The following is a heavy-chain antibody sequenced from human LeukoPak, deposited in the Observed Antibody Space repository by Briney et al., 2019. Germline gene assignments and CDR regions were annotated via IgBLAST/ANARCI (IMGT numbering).Heavy chain of an antibody. Sequence: GGSLRLSCAAAGFTFSSYGMQWVRQAPGKGLEWVAFIWYEGSNKYYADFMRGRFTIYRDNSKNTLYLQMNSLRAEDTAVYYCAKLRYLGNWFDPWGQGTLVTVSS. V-gene: IGHV3-30*02. CDR1: GFTFSSYG. CDR3: AKLRYLGNWFDP. CDR2: IWYEGSNK. D-gene: IGHD3-9*01. J-gene: IGHJ5*02.